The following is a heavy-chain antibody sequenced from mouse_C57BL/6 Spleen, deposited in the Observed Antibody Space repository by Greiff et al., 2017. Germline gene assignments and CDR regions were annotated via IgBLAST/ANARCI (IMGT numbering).Heavy chain of an antibody. CDR2: ISDGGSYT. CDR3: ADYYYAMDY. Sequence: EVQLQESGGGLVKPGGSLKLSCAASGFTFSSYAMSWVRQTPEKRLEWVATISDGGSYTYYPDNVKGRFTISRDNAKNNLYLQMSHLKSEDTSMYYCADYYYAMDYWGQGTSVTVSS. V-gene: IGHV5-4*01. CDR1: GFTFSSYA. J-gene: IGHJ4*01.